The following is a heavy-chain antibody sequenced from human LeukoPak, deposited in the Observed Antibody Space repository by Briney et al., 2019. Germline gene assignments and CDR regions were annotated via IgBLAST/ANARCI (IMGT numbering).Heavy chain of an antibody. J-gene: IGHJ4*02. CDR1: GFTFSSYA. V-gene: IGHV3-23*01. CDR3: ASSILRNTIFGVVRYFDY. D-gene: IGHD3-3*01. CDR2: ISGSGGST. Sequence: GGSLRLSCAASGFTFSSYAMSWVRQAPGKGLEWVSAISGSGGSTYYADSVKGRFTISRDNSKNTLYLQMNSLRAEDTAVYYCASSILRNTIFGVVRYFDYWGQGTLVTVSS.